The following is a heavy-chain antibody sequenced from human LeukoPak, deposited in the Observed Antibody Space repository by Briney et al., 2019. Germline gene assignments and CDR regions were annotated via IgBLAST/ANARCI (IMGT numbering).Heavy chain of an antibody. D-gene: IGHD3-3*01. CDR2: IYYSGST. J-gene: IGHJ6*02. V-gene: IGHV4-31*11. Sequence: SETLSLTCAVYGGSFSGYYWSWIRQHPGKGLEWIGYIYYSGSTYYNPSLKSRVTISVDTSKNQFSLKLSSVTAADTAVYYCASTTDLEGYYYYGMDVWGQGTTVTVSS. CDR1: GGSFSGYY. CDR3: ASTTDLEGYYYYGMDV.